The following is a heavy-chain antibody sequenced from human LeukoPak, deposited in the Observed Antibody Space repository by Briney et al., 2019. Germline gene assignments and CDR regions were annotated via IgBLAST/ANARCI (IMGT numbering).Heavy chain of an antibody. CDR2: IIPILGKA. CDR1: GGTFSSYT. D-gene: IGHD4-17*01. CDR3: ARDRGHDYGDYVPRMLDY. J-gene: IGHJ4*02. Sequence: SVKVSCKASGGTFSSYTISWVRQAPGQGLEWMGRIIPILGKANYAQKFQGRVTITADKSTSTAYMELSSLRSEDTAVYYCARDRGHDYGDYVPRMLDYWGQGTLVTVSS. V-gene: IGHV1-69*08.